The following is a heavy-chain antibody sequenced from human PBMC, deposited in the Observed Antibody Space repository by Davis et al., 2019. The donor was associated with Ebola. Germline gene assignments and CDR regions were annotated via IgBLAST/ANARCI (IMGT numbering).Heavy chain of an antibody. CDR1: GFTFRSAW. CDR2: IKSRSDGGTT. Sequence: GESLKIPCAASGFTFRSAWITWVRQAPGKGLEWVGRIKSRSDGGTTHYGVRVKGRFTISRDDSKNTVYLEMNSLKTEDTALYYCTRGSGMYDWGRGTLVTVST. D-gene: IGHD6-25*01. CDR3: TRGSGMYD. V-gene: IGHV3-15*06. J-gene: IGHJ4*02.